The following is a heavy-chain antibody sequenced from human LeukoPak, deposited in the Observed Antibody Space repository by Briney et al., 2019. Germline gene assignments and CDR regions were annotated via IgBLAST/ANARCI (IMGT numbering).Heavy chain of an antibody. CDR2: IYHSGST. J-gene: IGHJ2*01. Sequence: SGTLSLTCAVSGGSISSSNWWSWVRQPPGKGLEWIGEIYHSGSTNYNPSLKSRVTISVDTSKNQFSLKLSSVTAADTAVYYCARDALYCSSSSCYRYWYFDLWGRGTLVTVSP. CDR1: GGSISSSNW. V-gene: IGHV4-4*02. D-gene: IGHD2-2*01. CDR3: ARDALYCSSSSCYRYWYFDL.